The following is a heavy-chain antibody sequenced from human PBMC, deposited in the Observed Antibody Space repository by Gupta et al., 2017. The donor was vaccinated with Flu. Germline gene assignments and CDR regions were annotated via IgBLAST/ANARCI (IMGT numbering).Heavy chain of an antibody. CDR3: ARGWYYEVLGWFDP. D-gene: IGHD3-22*01. V-gene: IGHV3-74*01. CDR1: GFTFSSYW. J-gene: IGHJ5*02. Sequence: EVQLVESGGGLVQPGGSLRLSCAASGFTFSSYWMHWVRQAPGKGLVWVSRINSDGSSTSYADSVKGRFTISRDNAKNTLYLQMNSLRAEDTAVYYCARGWYYEVLGWFDPWGQGTLVTVSS. CDR2: INSDGSST.